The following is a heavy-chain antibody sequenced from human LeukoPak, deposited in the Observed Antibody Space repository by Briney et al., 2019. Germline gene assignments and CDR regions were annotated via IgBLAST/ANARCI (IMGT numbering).Heavy chain of an antibody. D-gene: IGHD6-13*01. Sequence: GASVKVSCKASGGTFSSYAISWVRQAPGQGLEWMGGIIPIFGTANYAQKFQGRVTITADESTCTAYMELSSLRSEDTAVYYCARVRAAAGIIGYYYYMDVWGKGTTVTISS. CDR2: IIPIFGTA. CDR1: GGTFSSYA. J-gene: IGHJ6*03. CDR3: ARVRAAAGIIGYYYYMDV. V-gene: IGHV1-69*13.